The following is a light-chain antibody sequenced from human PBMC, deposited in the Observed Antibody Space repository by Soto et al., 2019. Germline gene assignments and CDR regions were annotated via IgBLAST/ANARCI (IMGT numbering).Light chain of an antibody. J-gene: IGKJ5*01. CDR1: QSISNY. Sequence: DILITQSPSSLSSSVGDRVTITFRASQSISNYLNWYQQKPGKAPNLLIYAASTLQSGVPSRFSGGGSGTDFTLTISSLQPEDFATYYCQQSYNIPRTCGQGTRREIK. CDR2: AAS. CDR3: QQSYNIPRT. V-gene: IGKV1-39*01.